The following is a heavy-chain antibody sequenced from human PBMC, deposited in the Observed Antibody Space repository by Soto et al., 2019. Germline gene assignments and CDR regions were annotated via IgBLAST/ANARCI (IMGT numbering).Heavy chain of an antibody. J-gene: IGHJ4*02. CDR1: GFTFSSYG. Sequence: EVQLLESGGGLVQPGGSLRLSCAASGFTFSSYGMNWVRQAPGKGLEWVSFSSATGAGTYYADSVKGRFTISRDNSKNTRYLHMTSLRADYTAVYYCAKDRRAGGNYGFYSDFWGQGALVIVSS. CDR2: SSATGAGT. V-gene: IGHV3-23*01. D-gene: IGHD1-7*01. CDR3: AKDRRAGGNYGFYSDF.